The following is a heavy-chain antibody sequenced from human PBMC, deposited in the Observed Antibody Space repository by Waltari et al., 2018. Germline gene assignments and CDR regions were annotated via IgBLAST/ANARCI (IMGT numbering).Heavy chain of an antibody. V-gene: IGHV3-30*03. J-gene: IGHJ6*02. CDR2: ISYNEINK. CDR3: ARYFCDTTACPGMDV. Sequence: LRQAPGKGLEWLAVISYNEINKFLVDSVRGRFTISRDNSKNPLFLQMINLSPEDTAVYYCARYFCDTTACPGMDVWGQGTTVTVSS. D-gene: IGHD3-22*01.